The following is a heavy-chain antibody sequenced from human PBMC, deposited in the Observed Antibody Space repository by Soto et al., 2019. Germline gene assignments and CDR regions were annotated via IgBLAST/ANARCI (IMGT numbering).Heavy chain of an antibody. D-gene: IGHD3-3*01. Sequence: PGGSLRLSCAASGFTFSSYGMHWVRQAPGKGLEWVAVIWYDGSNKYYADSVKGRFTISRDNSKNTLYLQMNSLRAEDTAVYYCARDLGVATTDHWGQGTLVTVSS. CDR1: GFTFSSYG. J-gene: IGHJ1*01. CDR3: ARDLGVATTDH. V-gene: IGHV3-33*01. CDR2: IWYDGSNK.